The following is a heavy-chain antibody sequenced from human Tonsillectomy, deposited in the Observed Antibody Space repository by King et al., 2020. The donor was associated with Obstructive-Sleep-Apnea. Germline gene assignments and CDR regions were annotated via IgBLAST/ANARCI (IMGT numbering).Heavy chain of an antibody. J-gene: IGHJ4*02. V-gene: IGHV4-39*07. CDR1: GGSISSRNYY. D-gene: IGHD3-3*01. CDR2: IFYSGIT. Sequence: QLQESGPGLVKPSETLSLTCTVSGGSISSRNYYWGWIRQPPGKGLEWIGTIFYSGITYYNPSLKSRVTISVDTSKDQFSLKLSSVTAADTAVYYCARENFDFWSGYSYYFDYWDQGILVTVSS. CDR3: ARENFDFWSGYSYYFDY.